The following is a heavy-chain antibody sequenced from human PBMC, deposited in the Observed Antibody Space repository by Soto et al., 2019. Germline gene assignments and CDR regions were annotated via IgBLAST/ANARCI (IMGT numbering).Heavy chain of an antibody. D-gene: IGHD6-19*01. V-gene: IGHV4-59*12. CDR1: AGYISSYY. CDR2: IYHSVST. Sequence: LETQSLTCTVSAGYISSYYWSWIRQHPGKWLEWIGYIYHSVSTNYNPSLKSRVTISVDKSKNQFSLKLSSVTAADTAVYYCASPTRQWLGLRYYYGMDVWGQGTTVTVSS. CDR3: ASPTRQWLGLRYYYGMDV. J-gene: IGHJ6*02.